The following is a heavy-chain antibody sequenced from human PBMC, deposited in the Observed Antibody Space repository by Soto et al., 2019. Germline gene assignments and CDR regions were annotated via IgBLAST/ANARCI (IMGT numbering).Heavy chain of an antibody. CDR2: IYYSGST. J-gene: IGHJ5*02. CDR3: ARAYPTGWFDP. V-gene: IGHV4-30-4*01. Sequence: ASETLSLTCTVSGGSISSGDYYWSWIRQPPGKGLEWIGYIYYSGSTYYNPPPKSRVTISVDTSKNQFSLKLSSVTAADTAVYYCARAYPTGWFDPWGQGTLVTVSS. CDR1: GGSISSGDYY.